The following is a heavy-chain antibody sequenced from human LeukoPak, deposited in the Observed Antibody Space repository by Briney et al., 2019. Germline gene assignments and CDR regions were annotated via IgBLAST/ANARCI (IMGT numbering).Heavy chain of an antibody. Sequence: GGSLRLSCAASGFTFSSYWMHWVRQAPGKGLVWVSRINSDGSSTSYADSVKGRFTISRDNAKNTLYLQMNSLRAEDTAVYYCAREVADYVWGSDRASDYWGQGTLVTVSS. CDR2: INSDGSST. CDR3: AREVADYVWGSDRASDY. J-gene: IGHJ4*02. CDR1: GFTFSSYW. V-gene: IGHV3-74*01. D-gene: IGHD3-16*01.